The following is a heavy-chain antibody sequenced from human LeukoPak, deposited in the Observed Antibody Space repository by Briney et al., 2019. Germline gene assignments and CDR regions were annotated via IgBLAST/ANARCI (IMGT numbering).Heavy chain of an antibody. D-gene: IGHD1-26*01. CDR2: INPNSGDT. Sequence: ASVKVSCKTSGSTFTAYYMHWVRQAPGQGLEWMGWINPNSGDTIYAQKFQGGVTMTSDTSINTAYMELNALRSDDTAIYYCARDNGGNYYLYYFDYWGQGTLVTVSS. CDR1: GSTFTAYY. V-gene: IGHV1-2*02. J-gene: IGHJ4*02. CDR3: ARDNGGNYYLYYFDY.